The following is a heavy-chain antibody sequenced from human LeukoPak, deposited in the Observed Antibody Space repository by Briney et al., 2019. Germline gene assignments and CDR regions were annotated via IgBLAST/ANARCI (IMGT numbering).Heavy chain of an antibody. CDR3: ARSPDYSNYQGDWFDP. CDR2: IYYSGST. CDR1: SGSIRSYY. J-gene: IGHJ5*02. V-gene: IGHV4-59*01. Sequence: PSETLSLTCTVSSGSIRSYYWSWIRQPPGKGLEWIGYIYYSGSTHYNPSLESRVTMSVDTSKKEFSLKLTSVTAADTAVYYCARSPDYSNYQGDWFDPWGQGTLVTVSS. D-gene: IGHD4-11*01.